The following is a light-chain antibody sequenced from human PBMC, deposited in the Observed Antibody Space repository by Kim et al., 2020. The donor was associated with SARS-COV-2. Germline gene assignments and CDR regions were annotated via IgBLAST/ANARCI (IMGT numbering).Light chain of an antibody. CDR3: SSYTSSSTLDVV. CDR2: DVS. J-gene: IGLJ2*01. CDR1: SSDVGGYNY. V-gene: IGLV2-14*03. Sequence: QSALTQPASVSGSPGQSITISCTGTSSDVGGYNYVSWYQQHPGKAPKLMIYDVSNRPSGVSNRFSGSKSGNTASLTISGLQAEDEADYYCSSYTSSSTLDVVFGGGTQLTFL.